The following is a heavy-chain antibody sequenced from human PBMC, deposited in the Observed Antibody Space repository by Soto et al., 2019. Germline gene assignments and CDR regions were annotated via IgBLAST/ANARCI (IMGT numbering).Heavy chain of an antibody. CDR3: ARDRQLGDYYYYGMDV. J-gene: IGHJ6*02. V-gene: IGHV3-30-3*01. D-gene: IGHD6-6*01. CDR2: ISYDGSNK. Sequence: PGGPLRLSCEASGFTFSSYAMQWVRQVPGKGLEWVAVISYDGSNKYYADSVKGRFTISRDNSKNTLYLQMNSLRAEDTAVYYCARDRQLGDYYYYGMDVWAQGTTVTVSS. CDR1: GFTFSSYA.